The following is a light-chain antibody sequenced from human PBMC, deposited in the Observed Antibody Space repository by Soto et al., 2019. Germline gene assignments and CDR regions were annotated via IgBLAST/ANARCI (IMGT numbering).Light chain of an antibody. CDR1: QSISSW. Sequence: DIQMTQSPSTLSASVGDRVTITRRASQSISSWLAWYQQRPGKAPNLLIHTASTLKSGVPSRFIGSGSGTEFTLTISSLQPDDFAAYYCQHYDFNSGLTFGGGTKVEI. CDR2: TAS. V-gene: IGKV1-5*03. J-gene: IGKJ4*01. CDR3: QHYDFNSGLT.